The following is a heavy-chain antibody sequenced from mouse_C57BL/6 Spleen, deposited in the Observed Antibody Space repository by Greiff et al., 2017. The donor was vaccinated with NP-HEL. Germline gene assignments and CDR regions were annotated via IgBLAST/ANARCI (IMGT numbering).Heavy chain of an antibody. CDR2: IYPGSGNT. V-gene: IGHV1-66*01. CDR1: GYSFTSYY. Sequence: VQLQQSGPELVKPGASVKISCKASGYSFTSYYIHWVKQRPGQGLEWIGWIYPGSGNTKYNEKFKGKATLTADTSSSTAYMQLSSLTSEDSAVYYCARRSSYDYYAMDYWGQGTSVTVSS. J-gene: IGHJ4*01. CDR3: ARRSSYDYYAMDY. D-gene: IGHD1-1*01.